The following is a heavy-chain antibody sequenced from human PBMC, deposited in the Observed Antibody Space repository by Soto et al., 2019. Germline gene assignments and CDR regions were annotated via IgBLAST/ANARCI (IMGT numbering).Heavy chain of an antibody. CDR3: SREGVVTANFDY. J-gene: IGHJ4*02. CDR2: ISYSGST. Sequence: TLSLTCTVSGGSIFSGGYYWSWIRQHPGKGLEWVGYISYSGSTSYNPSLKSRLTMSLDRSKNQFSVKLSSVTAADTAVYYCSREGVVTANFDYWGQGTLVTVS. V-gene: IGHV4-31*03. CDR1: GGSIFSGGYY. D-gene: IGHD2-21*02.